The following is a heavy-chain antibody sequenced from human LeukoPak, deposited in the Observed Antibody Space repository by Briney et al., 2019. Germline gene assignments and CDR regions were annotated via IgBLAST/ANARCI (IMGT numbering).Heavy chain of an antibody. CDR3: AKDFFVVVPAANWFDP. D-gene: IGHD2-2*01. CDR2: IRYDGSNK. Sequence: GGSLRLSCAAPGFTFSSYGMHWVRQAPGKGLGWVAFIRYDGSNKYYADSVKGRFTISRDNSKNTLYLQMNSLRAEDTAVYYCAKDFFVVVPAANWFDPWGQGTLVTVSS. J-gene: IGHJ5*02. V-gene: IGHV3-30*02. CDR1: GFTFSSYG.